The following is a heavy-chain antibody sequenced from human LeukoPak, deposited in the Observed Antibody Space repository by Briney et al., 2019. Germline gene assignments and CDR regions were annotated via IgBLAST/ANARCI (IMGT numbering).Heavy chain of an antibody. D-gene: IGHD4-23*01. J-gene: IGHJ5*02. CDR2: INWNSGGI. V-gene: IGHV3-9*01. CDR3: AKESSWGTVVTPGGPSA. Sequence: GGSLRLSCAASGFSFDDHAMHWVRQAPGEGLEWVSGINWNSGGIGYADSVKGRFTISRDNAKNSLYLQMNSLRAEDTAVYYCAKESSWGTVVTPGGPSAWGQGTLVTVSS. CDR1: GFSFDDHA.